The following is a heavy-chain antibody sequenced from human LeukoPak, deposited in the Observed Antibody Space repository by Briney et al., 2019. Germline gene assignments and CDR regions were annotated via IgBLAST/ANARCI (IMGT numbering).Heavy chain of an antibody. CDR3: ARDSSPTTGGYYMDV. V-gene: IGHV3-74*03. CDR2: INTDGSST. Sequence: PGGSLRLSCAASGFTFSSDWMHWVRQAPGKGLVWISRINTDGSSTTYADSVKGRFTISRDNAKNTLYLQMNSLRAEDTAVYYCARDSSPTTGGYYMDVWGKGTTVTVSS. J-gene: IGHJ6*03. D-gene: IGHD1-14*01. CDR1: GFTFSSDW.